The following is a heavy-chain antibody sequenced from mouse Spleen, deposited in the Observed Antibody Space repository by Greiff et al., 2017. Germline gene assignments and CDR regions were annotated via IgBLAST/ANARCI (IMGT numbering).Heavy chain of an antibody. CDR1: GFTFSSYG. J-gene: IGHJ4*01. CDR2: ISGGGSYT. Sequence: EVKLMESGGGLVKPGGSLKLSCAASGFTFSSYGMSWVRQTPEKRLEWVATISGGGSYTYYPDSVKGRFTISRDNAKNNLYLQMSSLRSEDTALYYCARLAYYGNLYAMDYWGQGTSVTVSS. CDR3: ARLAYYGNLYAMDY. D-gene: IGHD2-10*01. V-gene: IGHV5-9-2*01.